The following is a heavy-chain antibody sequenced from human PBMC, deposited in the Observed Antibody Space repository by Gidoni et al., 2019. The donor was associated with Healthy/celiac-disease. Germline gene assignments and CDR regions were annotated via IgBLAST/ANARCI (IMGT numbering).Heavy chain of an antibody. Sequence: EVQLVESGGGLVKPGGSLRLSSAASGFTFSNAWSSWVRQAPGKGLEWVGRIKSKTDGGTTDYAAPVKGRFTISRDDSKNTLYLQMNSLKTEDTAVYYCTSRYFDWLMFDYWGQGTLVTVSS. V-gene: IGHV3-15*01. CDR1: GFTFSNAW. J-gene: IGHJ4*02. CDR3: TSRYFDWLMFDY. D-gene: IGHD3-9*01. CDR2: IKSKTDGGTT.